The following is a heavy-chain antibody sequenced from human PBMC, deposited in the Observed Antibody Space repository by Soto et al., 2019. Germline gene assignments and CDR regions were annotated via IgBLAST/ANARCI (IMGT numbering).Heavy chain of an antibody. Sequence: GASVKVSCKASGGTFSSYAISWVRQAPGQGLEWMGGIIPIFGTANYAQKFQGRVTITADESTSTAYMELSSLRSEDTAVYYCARGKDFWSEFDPWGQGTLVTVSS. CDR1: GGTFSSYA. V-gene: IGHV1-69*13. CDR2: IIPIFGTA. J-gene: IGHJ5*02. D-gene: IGHD3-3*01. CDR3: ARGKDFWSEFDP.